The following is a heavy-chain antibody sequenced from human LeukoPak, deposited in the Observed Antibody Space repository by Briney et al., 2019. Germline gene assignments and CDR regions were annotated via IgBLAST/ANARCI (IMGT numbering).Heavy chain of an antibody. CDR2: ISGRSSTI. V-gene: IGHV3-48*01. J-gene: IGHJ4*02. CDR1: AFTFSDYS. CDR3: ARDRIKSGSYYFDY. Sequence: PGGSLSLSCAASAFTFSDYSMNWVRQAPGKGLEWVSYISGRSSTIYYADSVKGRFTISRDNAKNSMYLQMNSLRAEDTAVYYCARDRIKSGSYYFDYRGRGTQLTVSS. D-gene: IGHD1-26*01.